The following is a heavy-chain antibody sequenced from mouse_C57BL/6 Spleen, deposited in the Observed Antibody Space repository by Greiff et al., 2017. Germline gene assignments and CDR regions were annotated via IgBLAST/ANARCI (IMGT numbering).Heavy chain of an antibody. CDR3: AREGGYYGVFDY. D-gene: IGHD1-1*02. J-gene: IGHJ2*01. CDR1: GYTFTSYW. Sequence: QVQLQQPGTELVKPGASVKLSCTASGYTFTSYWMHWVKQRPGQGLEWIGNINPSNGGTNYNEKFKSKATLTVDKSSSTAYMQLSSLTSEDSAVYYCAREGGYYGVFDYWGQGTTLTVSS. V-gene: IGHV1-53*01. CDR2: INPSNGGT.